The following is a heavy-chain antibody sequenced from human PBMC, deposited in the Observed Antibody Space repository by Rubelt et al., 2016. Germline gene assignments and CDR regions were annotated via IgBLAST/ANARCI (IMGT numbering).Heavy chain of an antibody. CDR2: ISYDGSNK. V-gene: IGHV3-30*04. Sequence: QVQLVESGGGVVQPGRSLRLSCAASGFTFSSYAMHWVRQAPGKGLEWVAVISYDGSNKYYADCVKGRFTISRDNSKNTLYLQMNSLGAEDTAVYYCATFPEGWGQGTLVTVSS. J-gene: IGHJ4*02. CDR1: GFTFSSYA. CDR3: ATFPEG.